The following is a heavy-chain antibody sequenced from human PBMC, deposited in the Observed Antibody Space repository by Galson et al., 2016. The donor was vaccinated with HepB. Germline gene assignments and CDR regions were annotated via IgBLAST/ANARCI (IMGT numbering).Heavy chain of an antibody. CDR2: IYYTGNN. D-gene: IGHD3-16*01. J-gene: IGHJ4*02. V-gene: IGHV4-39*01. Sequence: SETLSLTCTVSGGSVTISSYYWGWIRQPPGKGLEWIGTIYYTGNNYYHPSVKSRLTITADTSKKQLSLKLTSVTAADTAVYYCARLGGGKCCYVDSWGQGTLVTVSS. CDR1: GGSVTISSYY. CDR3: ARLGGGKCCYVDS.